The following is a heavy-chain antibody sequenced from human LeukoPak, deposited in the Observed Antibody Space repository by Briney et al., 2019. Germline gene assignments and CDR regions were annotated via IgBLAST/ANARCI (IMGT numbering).Heavy chain of an antibody. Sequence: ASVKVSCKASGYTFTSYGISWVRQAPGQGLEWMGWISAYNDNTNYAQKLQGRVTMTTDTSTSTAYMELRSLRSDDTAVYYCARAPTRVGATYFDYWGQGTLVTVSS. D-gene: IGHD1-26*01. CDR2: ISAYNDNT. V-gene: IGHV1-18*01. CDR3: ARAPTRVGATYFDY. CDR1: GYTFTSYG. J-gene: IGHJ4*02.